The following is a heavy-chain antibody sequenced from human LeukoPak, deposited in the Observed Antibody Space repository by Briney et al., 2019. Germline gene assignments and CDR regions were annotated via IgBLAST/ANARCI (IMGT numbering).Heavy chain of an antibody. CDR1: GFTFNSFW. CDR2: INTDGSST. CDR3: ARGHEALGY. Sequence: GGSLRLSCAASGFTFNSFWMHWVRQAPGKGLVWVSRINTDGSSTSYADSVKGRFTVSRDSSKNTLYLEMNSLRAEDTAIYYCARGHEALGYWGQGTLVTVSS. J-gene: IGHJ4*02. V-gene: IGHV3-74*01. D-gene: IGHD3-10*01.